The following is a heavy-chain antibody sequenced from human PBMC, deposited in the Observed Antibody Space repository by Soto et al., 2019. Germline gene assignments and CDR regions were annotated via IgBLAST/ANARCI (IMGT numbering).Heavy chain of an antibody. Sequence: SGFTFSSYDMHWVRQATGKGLEWVSAIGTAGDTYYPGSVKGRFTISRENAKNSLYLQMNSLRARDTAVYYCARSTAVTIFGVGAFDIWGQGTVVT. CDR1: GFTFSSYD. CDR2: IGTAGDT. J-gene: IGHJ3*02. D-gene: IGHD3-3*01. V-gene: IGHV3-13*01. CDR3: ARSTAVTIFGVGAFDI.